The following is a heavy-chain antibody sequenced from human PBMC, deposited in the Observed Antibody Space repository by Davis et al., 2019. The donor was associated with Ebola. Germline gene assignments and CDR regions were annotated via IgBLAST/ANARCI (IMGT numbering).Heavy chain of an antibody. CDR2: INHSGST. J-gene: IGHJ4*02. CDR1: GGSISSYY. V-gene: IGHV4-34*01. D-gene: IGHD3-22*01. CDR3: ARGDYYYDSSGPRGPFDY. Sequence: SETLSLTCTVSGGSISSYYWSWIRQPPGKGLEWIGEINHSGSTNYNPSLKSRVTISVDTSKNQFSLKLSSVTAADTAVYYCARGDYYYDSSGPRGPFDYWGQGTLVTVSS.